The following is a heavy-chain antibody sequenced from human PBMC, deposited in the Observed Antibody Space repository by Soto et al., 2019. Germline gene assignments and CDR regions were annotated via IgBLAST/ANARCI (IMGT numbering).Heavy chain of an antibody. D-gene: IGHD6-13*01. CDR1: GGTFSSYA. CDR3: AREAGGYSSSWRSYYYYGMDV. CDR2: IIPIFGTA. Sequence: QVQLVQSGAEVQKPGSSVKVSCKASGGTFSSYAISWVRQAPGQGLEWLGGIIPIFGTANYAQKFQGRVTITADESTSTAYMELSSLRSEDTAVYYCAREAGGYSSSWRSYYYYGMDVWGQGTTVTVSS. V-gene: IGHV1-69*01. J-gene: IGHJ6*02.